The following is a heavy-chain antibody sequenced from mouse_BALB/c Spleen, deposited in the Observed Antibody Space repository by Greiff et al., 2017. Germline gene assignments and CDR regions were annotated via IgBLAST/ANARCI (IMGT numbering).Heavy chain of an antibody. V-gene: IGHV1-7*01. J-gene: IGHJ3*01. D-gene: IGHD2-12*01. CDR2: INPSTGYT. CDR1: GYTFTSYW. Sequence: VQLQQSGAELAKPGASVKMSCKASGYTFTSYWMHWVKQRPGQGLEWIGYINPSTGYTEYNQKFKDKATLTADKSSSTAYMQLSSLTSEDSAVYYCARGGNYKPWFAYWGQGTLVTVSA. CDR3: ARGGNYKPWFAY.